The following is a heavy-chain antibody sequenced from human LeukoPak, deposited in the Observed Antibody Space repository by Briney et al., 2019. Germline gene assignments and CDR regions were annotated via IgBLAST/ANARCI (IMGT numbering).Heavy chain of an antibody. CDR1: GGSISSYY. CDR3: ASESVALAGIDY. Sequence: SETLSLTCTVSGGSISSYYWSWIRQPPGKGLEWIAYIYNTGSTNYNPSLKSRVTISIDTSRNQFSLKLSSVTAADTAVYYCASESVALAGIDYWGQGTLVTVSS. V-gene: IGHV4-59*08. J-gene: IGHJ4*02. D-gene: IGHD6-19*01. CDR2: IYNTGST.